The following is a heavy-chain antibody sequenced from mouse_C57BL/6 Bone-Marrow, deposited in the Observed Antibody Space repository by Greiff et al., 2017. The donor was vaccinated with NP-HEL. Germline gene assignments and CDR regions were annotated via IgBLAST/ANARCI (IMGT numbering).Heavy chain of an antibody. V-gene: IGHV3-6*01. Sequence: ESGPGLVQPSQSLSLTCSVTGYSITSGYYWNWIRQFPGNKLEWMGYISYDGSNNYNPSLKNRISITRDTSKNQFFLKLNSVTTEDTATYYCARDTRFAYWGQGTLVTVSA. CDR1: GYSITSGYY. CDR2: ISYDGSN. J-gene: IGHJ3*01. CDR3: ARDTRFAY.